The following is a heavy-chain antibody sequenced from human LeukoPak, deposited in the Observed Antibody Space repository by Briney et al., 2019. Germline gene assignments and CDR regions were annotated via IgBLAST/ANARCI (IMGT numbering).Heavy chain of an antibody. CDR2: ISSSSSTI. D-gene: IGHD6-19*01. CDR1: GFTFSSYS. Sequence: HPGGSLRLSCAASGFTFSSYSMNWVRQAPGKGLEWVSYISSSSSTIYYADSVKGRFTISRGNAKNSLYLQMNSLRAEDTAVYYCARSPTLLIAVAGPPRYWGQGTLVTVSS. CDR3: ARSPTLLIAVAGPPRY. J-gene: IGHJ4*02. V-gene: IGHV3-48*01.